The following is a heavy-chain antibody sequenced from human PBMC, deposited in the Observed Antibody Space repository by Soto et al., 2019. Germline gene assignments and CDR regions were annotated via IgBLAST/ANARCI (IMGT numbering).Heavy chain of an antibody. Sequence: WWSLRLSCAASVFTFSSYSMNWVRQAPGKGLEWVSYISSSSSTIYYADSVKGRFTISRDNAKNSLYLQMNSLRDEDTAVYYCARARDSSGYWVGRWFDPWGQGTLVTVSS. CDR2: ISSSSSTI. CDR3: ARARDSSGYWVGRWFDP. D-gene: IGHD3-22*01. CDR1: VFTFSSYS. V-gene: IGHV3-48*02. J-gene: IGHJ5*02.